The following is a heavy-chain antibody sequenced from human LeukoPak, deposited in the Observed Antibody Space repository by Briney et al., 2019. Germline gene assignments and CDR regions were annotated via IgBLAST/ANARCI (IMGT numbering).Heavy chain of an antibody. CDR1: GFTFFDYG. Sequence: GGSLRLSCAPPGFTFFDYGMSGGPLAPGKGLGWVSGINWNGGSPVFPDPVKGRFTISRDNAKNSLYLQMNSLRAEDTALYYCAMLRGIAAAGRGGWGQGTLVTVSS. V-gene: IGHV3-20*04. CDR3: AMLRGIAAAGRGG. CDR2: INWNGGSP. J-gene: IGHJ4*02. D-gene: IGHD6-13*01.